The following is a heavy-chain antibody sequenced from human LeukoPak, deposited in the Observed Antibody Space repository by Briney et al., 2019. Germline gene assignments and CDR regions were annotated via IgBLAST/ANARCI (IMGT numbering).Heavy chain of an antibody. Sequence: GGSLRLSCAASGFTFSDYYMSWIRQAPGKGLEWVSYISGSSSNTNYADSVKGRFTISRDNAKNSLYLQMHSLRAEDTAVYYCATHHGYSGYGYGHWGQGTLVTVSS. CDR1: GFTFSDYY. V-gene: IGHV3-11*06. CDR3: ATHHGYSGYGYGH. J-gene: IGHJ4*02. CDR2: ISGSSSNT. D-gene: IGHD5-12*01.